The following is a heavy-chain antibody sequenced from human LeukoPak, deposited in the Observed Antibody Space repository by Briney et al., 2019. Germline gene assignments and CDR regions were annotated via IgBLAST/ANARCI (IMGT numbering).Heavy chain of an antibody. J-gene: IGHJ4*02. CDR1: RFTFSSYA. D-gene: IGHD6-6*01. V-gene: IGHV3-23*01. Sequence: PGGSLRLSCAASRFTFSSYAMSWVRQAPGKGLELVSVTSGSGGSTYYADFVKGRFTISRDNSKNTLYLQMNSLRVEDTAVYYCAKVRSSSSADYFDYWGQGTLVTVSS. CDR3: AKVRSSSSADYFDY. CDR2: TSGSGGST.